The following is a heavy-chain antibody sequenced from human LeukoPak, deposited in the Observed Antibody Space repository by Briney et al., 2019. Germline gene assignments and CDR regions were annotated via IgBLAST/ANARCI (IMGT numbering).Heavy chain of an antibody. J-gene: IGHJ5*02. CDR2: ISGSGGST. Sequence: PGGSLRLSCAASGFTFSSYAMSWVRQATGKGLEWVSAISGSGGSTYYADSVKGRFTISRDNSKNTLYLQMNSLRAEDTAVYYCAKAWRFGELTGFDPWGQGTLVTVSS. D-gene: IGHD3-10*01. CDR3: AKAWRFGELTGFDP. CDR1: GFTFSSYA. V-gene: IGHV3-23*01.